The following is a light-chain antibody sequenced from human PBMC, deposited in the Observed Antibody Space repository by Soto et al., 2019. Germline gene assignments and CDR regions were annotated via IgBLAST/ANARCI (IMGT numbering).Light chain of an antibody. Sequence: DIQMTQSPSTLSASVGDRVTITCRARQSISSWLAWYQQKPGKAPKSLIYKASSLESGVPSRFSGGGSGTEFTLTISSLQPDDFATYYCQQYNSYPITFGQGTRLEIK. V-gene: IGKV1-5*03. CDR2: KAS. CDR1: QSISSW. CDR3: QQYNSYPIT. J-gene: IGKJ5*01.